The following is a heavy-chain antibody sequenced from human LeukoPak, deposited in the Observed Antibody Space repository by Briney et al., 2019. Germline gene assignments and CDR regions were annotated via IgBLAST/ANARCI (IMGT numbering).Heavy chain of an antibody. V-gene: IGHV3-48*03. CDR1: GFTFSTYE. D-gene: IGHD1-26*01. CDR2: ISSSGSTI. J-gene: IGHJ4*02. Sequence: GGSLRLSCAASGFTFSTYEMNWVREAPGKGLGWVSYISSSGSTIYYADSVKGRFTISRDNAKNSLYLQMNSLRAEDTAIYYCAREGAVGGVFDYWGQGTLVTVSS. CDR3: AREGAVGGVFDY.